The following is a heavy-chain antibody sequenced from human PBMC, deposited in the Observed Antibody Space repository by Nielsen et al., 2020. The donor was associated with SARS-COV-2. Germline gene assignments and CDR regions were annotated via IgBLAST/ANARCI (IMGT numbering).Heavy chain of an antibody. Sequence: GESLKISCAASGFTFSNSWMHWVRQAPGKGLVWVSRISPDGDIVNYADSVRGRFTISRDNAKNSLYLQMNSLRAEDTAMYYCAKSGNCNGGICYSTEYFQDWGQGTLVTVSS. CDR3: AKSGNCNGGICYSTEYFQD. V-gene: IGHV3-74*01. CDR2: ISPDGDIV. CDR1: GFTFSNSW. J-gene: IGHJ1*01. D-gene: IGHD2-15*01.